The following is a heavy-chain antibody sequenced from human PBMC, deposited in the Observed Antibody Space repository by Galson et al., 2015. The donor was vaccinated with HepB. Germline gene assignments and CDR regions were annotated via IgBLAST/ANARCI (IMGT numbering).Heavy chain of an antibody. CDR2: IIPILGIA. Sequence: SVKVSCKASGGTFSSYTISWVRQAPGQGLEWMGRIIPILGIANYAQKFQGRVTITADKSTSTAYMELSSLRSEDTAVYYCARDCPSTHTQLLQGRDDAFDVWGKGTTVTVSS. CDR1: GGTFSSYT. V-gene: IGHV1-69*04. D-gene: IGHD2/OR15-2a*01. J-gene: IGHJ3*01. CDR3: ARDCPSTHTQLLQGRDDAFDV.